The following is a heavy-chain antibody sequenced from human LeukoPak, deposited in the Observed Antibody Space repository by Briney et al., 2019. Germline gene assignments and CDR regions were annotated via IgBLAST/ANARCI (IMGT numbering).Heavy chain of an antibody. J-gene: IGHJ5*02. D-gene: IGHD6-19*01. Sequence: PSETLSLTCTVSGGSISSYYWSWIRQPAGKGLEWIGRIYTSGSTNYNPSLKSRVTISADKSKNQFSLKLSSVTAADTAVYYCAGGYSSGWTPIDPWGQGTLVTVSS. CDR3: AGGYSSGWTPIDP. V-gene: IGHV4-4*07. CDR2: IYTSGST. CDR1: GGSISSYY.